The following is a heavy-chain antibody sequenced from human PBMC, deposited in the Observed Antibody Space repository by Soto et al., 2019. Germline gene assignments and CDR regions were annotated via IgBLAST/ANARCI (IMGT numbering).Heavy chain of an antibody. CDR2: IRSKGHNYAT. CDR1: GFAFDGSG. D-gene: IGHD3-16*01. CDR3: TRDLFSYDYSGILWFYP. V-gene: IGHV3-73*01. J-gene: IGHJ5*02. Sequence: GGSLRVCLAPSGFAFDGSGVYWVRQASGKGPPWVGRIRSKGHNYATEYAASVKGRFTISRDDSKNTAYLQMNSLQTEDTAVYYCTRDLFSYDYSGILWFYPWGQGTLVTVSS.